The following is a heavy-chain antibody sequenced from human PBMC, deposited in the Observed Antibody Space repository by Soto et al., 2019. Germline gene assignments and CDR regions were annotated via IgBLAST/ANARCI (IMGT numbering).Heavy chain of an antibody. CDR2: INSDGSST. Sequence: PGGSLRLSCAASGFTFSSYWMHWVRQAPGKGLVWVSRINSDGSSTNYADSVKGRFTISRDNARDTLFLQMDTLRAEDTAVYYCTRSGSSPYYYGMDVWGQGTTVTVSS. CDR3: TRSGSSPYYYGMDV. CDR1: GFTFSSYW. J-gene: IGHJ6*02. V-gene: IGHV3-74*01. D-gene: IGHD6-6*01.